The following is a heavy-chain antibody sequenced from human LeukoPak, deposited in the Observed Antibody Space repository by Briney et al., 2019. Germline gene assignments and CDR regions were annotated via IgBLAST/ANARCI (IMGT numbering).Heavy chain of an antibody. J-gene: IGHJ3*02. CDR1: GGSISRSSYY. CDR2: IYYSGST. D-gene: IGHD1-26*01. Sequence: SETLSLTCTVSGGSISRSSYYWGWIRQPPGKGLEWIGSIYYSGSTYYNPSLNSRVTISVDTSKNQFSLKLSSVTAADTAVYYCARRLRATGAFDIWGQGTMVTVSS. V-gene: IGHV4-39*01. CDR3: ARRLRATGAFDI.